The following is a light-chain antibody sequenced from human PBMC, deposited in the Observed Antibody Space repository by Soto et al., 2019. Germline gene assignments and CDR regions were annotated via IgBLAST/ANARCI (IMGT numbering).Light chain of an antibody. Sequence: QSVLTQPASVSGSPGQSITISCTGTSXDVGGYNYVSWYQQHPGKAPKLMIYEVSNRPSGVSNRFSGSKSGNTASLTISGLQAEDEADYYCSSYTSSSTEVFGTGTK. CDR2: EVS. J-gene: IGLJ1*01. CDR1: SXDVGGYNY. V-gene: IGLV2-14*01. CDR3: SSYTSSSTEV.